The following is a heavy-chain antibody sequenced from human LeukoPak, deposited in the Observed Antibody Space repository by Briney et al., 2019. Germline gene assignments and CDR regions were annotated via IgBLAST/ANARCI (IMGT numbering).Heavy chain of an antibody. Sequence: SETLSLTCTVSGGSISSYYWSWIRQPPGKGLEWIGYIYYSGSTNYNPSLKSRVTISVDTSKNQVSLKLSSVTAADTAVYYCAGYYDSFLRYWGQGTLVTVSS. CDR2: IYYSGST. V-gene: IGHV4-59*01. D-gene: IGHD3-22*01. CDR1: GGSISSYY. CDR3: AGYYDSFLRY. J-gene: IGHJ4*02.